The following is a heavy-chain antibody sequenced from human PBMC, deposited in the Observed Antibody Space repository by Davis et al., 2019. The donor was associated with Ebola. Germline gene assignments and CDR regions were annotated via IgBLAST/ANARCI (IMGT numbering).Heavy chain of an antibody. CDR2: TYPDDSDT. D-gene: IGHD5-24*01. CDR3: ARRGDGYNFDY. CDR1: GYRFTTYW. J-gene: IGHJ4*02. Sequence: GGSLRLSCQASGYRFTTYWIAWVRQMPGKGLEWMGITYPDDSDTRYSPSFQGQVTISADKSISAAYLQWSSLKASDTAMYYCARRGDGYNFDYWGQGTLVTVSS. V-gene: IGHV5-51*01.